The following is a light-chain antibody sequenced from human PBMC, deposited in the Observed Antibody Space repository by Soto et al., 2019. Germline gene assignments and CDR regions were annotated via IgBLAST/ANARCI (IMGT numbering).Light chain of an antibody. CDR3: GTWDSRTSAGV. Sequence: QSALTQPPSVSAAPGQTVTISCSGSSSNIGNNFVSWYQQLPGTTPKLLIYYNDHRPSGIPARFSGSKTGTSATLGITGLQTGEEDDYYCGTWDSRTSAGVFGGGTKLTVL. CDR2: YND. V-gene: IGLV1-51*01. CDR1: SSNIGNNF. J-gene: IGLJ3*02.